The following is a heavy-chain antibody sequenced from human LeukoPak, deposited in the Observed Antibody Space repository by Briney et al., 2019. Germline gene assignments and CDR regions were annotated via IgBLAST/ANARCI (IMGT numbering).Heavy chain of an antibody. CDR2: ISYDGSNK. D-gene: IGHD6-13*01. V-gene: IGHV3-30-3*01. J-gene: IGHJ4*02. CDR3: AKDMYRGSSSWNDY. Sequence: PGRSLRLSCAASGFTFSSYAMHWVRQAPGKGLEWVAVISYDGSNKYYADSVKGRFTISRDNSKNTLYLQMNSLRAEDTAVYYCAKDMYRGSSSWNDYWGQGTLVTVSS. CDR1: GFTFSSYA.